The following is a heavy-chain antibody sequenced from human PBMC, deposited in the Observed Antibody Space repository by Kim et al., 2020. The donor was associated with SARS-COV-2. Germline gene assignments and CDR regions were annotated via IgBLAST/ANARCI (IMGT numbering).Heavy chain of an antibody. V-gene: IGHV4-4*07. J-gene: IGHJ5*02. CDR3: AATVLQTWMGLNGNYNWFDP. Sequence: SETLSLTCTVSGDSFTNKYYRTWIRPSAGKVLEWFRRNYRNGVTDYNHSLRGRVVMSLDTSKNSFSLKLNSVTAADTAVYYCAATVLQTWMGLNGNYNWFDPWGQGTLVTVSS. CDR2: NYRNGVT. CDR1: GDSFTNKYY. D-gene: IGHD1-1*01.